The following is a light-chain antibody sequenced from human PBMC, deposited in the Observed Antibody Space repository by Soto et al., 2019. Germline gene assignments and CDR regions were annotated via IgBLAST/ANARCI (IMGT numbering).Light chain of an antibody. J-gene: IGLJ2*01. CDR2: EVS. V-gene: IGLV2-14*01. CDR1: SSDIGGYNY. CDR3: CSYTSSSAVL. Sequence: QSALTQPASVSGSPGQSITISCIGTSSDIGGYNYVSWYQQHPGKAPKLMIYEVSNRPSGVSNRFSGSKSGNTASLTISGLQAEDEADYYCCSYTSSSAVLFGRGTQLTVL.